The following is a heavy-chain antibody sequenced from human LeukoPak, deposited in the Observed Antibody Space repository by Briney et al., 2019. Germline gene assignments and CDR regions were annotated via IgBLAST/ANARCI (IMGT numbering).Heavy chain of an antibody. CDR1: GGSISSSSYY. J-gene: IGHJ4*02. V-gene: IGHV4-39*01. D-gene: IGHD6-13*01. CDR2: IYYSGST. CDR3: ARHDLTYSMDY. Sequence: PSETLSLTCTVSGGSISSSSYYWGWIRQPPGKGLEWIGSIYYSGSTYYNPSLKSRVTISVDTSKNQFSLKLSSVTAADTAVYYCARHDLTYSMDYWGQGTLVTVSS.